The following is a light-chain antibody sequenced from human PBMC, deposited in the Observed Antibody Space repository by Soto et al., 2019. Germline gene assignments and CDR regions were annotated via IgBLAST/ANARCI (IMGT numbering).Light chain of an antibody. CDR3: AAWDVSLNGLYV. Sequence: QSVLTQPPSASGTPGQRVTISCSGSSSNIGSGTVNWYQQLPGTAPKLLIYNNNQWPSGVPDRFSGSKSGTSASLAISGLQSEDEADYSCAAWDVSLNGLYVFGTGTTLTVL. CDR1: SSNIGSGT. V-gene: IGLV1-44*01. CDR2: NNN. J-gene: IGLJ1*01.